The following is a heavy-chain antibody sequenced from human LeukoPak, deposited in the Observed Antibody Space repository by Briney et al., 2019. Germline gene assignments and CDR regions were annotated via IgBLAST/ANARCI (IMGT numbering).Heavy chain of an antibody. D-gene: IGHD6-13*01. Sequence: ASVKVSCKASGYTSTSYYMHWVRQAPGQGLEWMGIINPSGGSTSYAQKFQGRVTMTRDTSTSTVYMELSSLRSEDTAVYYCARDIASYGMDVWGQGTTVTVSS. CDR1: GYTSTSYY. J-gene: IGHJ6*02. V-gene: IGHV1-46*01. CDR3: ARDIASYGMDV. CDR2: INPSGGST.